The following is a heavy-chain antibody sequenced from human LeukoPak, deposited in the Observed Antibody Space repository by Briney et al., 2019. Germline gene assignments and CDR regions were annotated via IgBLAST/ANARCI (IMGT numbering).Heavy chain of an antibody. CDR3: ARIRDVVVTAILRLRLKYGMDV. D-gene: IGHD2-21*02. J-gene: IGHJ6*02. V-gene: IGHV1-8*01. CDR2: MNPNSGNT. Sequence: ASVKVSCKASGYTFTSYDINWVRQATGQGLEWMGWMNPNSGNTGYAQKFQGRVTMTRNTSISTAYMELSSLRSEDTAVYYCARIRDVVVTAILRLRLKYGMDVWGQGTTVTVSS. CDR1: GYTFTSYD.